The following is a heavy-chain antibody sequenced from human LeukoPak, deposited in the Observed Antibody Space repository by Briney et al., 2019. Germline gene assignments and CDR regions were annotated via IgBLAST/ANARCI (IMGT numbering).Heavy chain of an antibody. CDR1: GYTFTSYY. CDR3: AIALRIAARSLGY. D-gene: IGHD6-6*01. V-gene: IGHV1-46*01. Sequence: GASVKVSCKASGYTFTSYYMHWVRQAPGQGLEWMGIINPSGGSTSYAQKFQGRVTMTRDMSTSTVYMELSSLRSEDTAVYYCAIALRIAARSLGYWGQGTLVTVSS. J-gene: IGHJ4*02. CDR2: INPSGGST.